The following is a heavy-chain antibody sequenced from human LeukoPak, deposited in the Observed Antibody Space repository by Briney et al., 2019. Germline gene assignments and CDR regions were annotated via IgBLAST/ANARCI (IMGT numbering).Heavy chain of an antibody. CDR3: TSFTISSGFP. Sequence: GGSLRLSRAASGFTFKSAWMNWVRQAPGKGLEWVGRIKSKTDGGTTDYAAPVKGRFSISRDDSTNTLYLQMNSLKAEDTAVYYCTSFTISSGFPWGQGTLVTVSS. J-gene: IGHJ5*02. CDR1: GFTFKSAW. D-gene: IGHD6-6*01. CDR2: IKSKTDGGTT. V-gene: IGHV3-15*07.